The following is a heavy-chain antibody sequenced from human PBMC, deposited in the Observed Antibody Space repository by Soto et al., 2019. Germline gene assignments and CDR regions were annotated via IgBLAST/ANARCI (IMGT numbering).Heavy chain of an antibody. CDR3: ARDSDILTGYDVGYFDY. J-gene: IGHJ4*02. D-gene: IGHD3-9*01. Sequence: SVKVSCKASGGTFSSYTISWVRQAPGQGLEWMGRIIPILSIANYAQKFQGRVTITADKSTSTAYMELSSLRSEDTAVYYCARDSDILTGYDVGYFDYWGQGTLVTVSS. V-gene: IGHV1-69*04. CDR1: GGTFSSYT. CDR2: IIPILSIA.